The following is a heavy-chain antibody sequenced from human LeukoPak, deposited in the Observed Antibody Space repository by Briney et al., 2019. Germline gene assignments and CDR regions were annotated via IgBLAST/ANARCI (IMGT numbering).Heavy chain of an antibody. Sequence: GGPLRLSCAASGFTFSSYSMNWVPQAPGKGREWVSYISSDSRTIYYADSVKGRFTISRDNAKNSLYLQMKSLRDEDTAVYYCARYGSGTSYITNYFDYWGQGTLVTVSS. D-gene: IGHD3-10*01. CDR3: ARYGSGTSYITNYFDY. CDR1: GFTFSSYS. V-gene: IGHV3-48*02. J-gene: IGHJ4*02. CDR2: ISSDSRTI.